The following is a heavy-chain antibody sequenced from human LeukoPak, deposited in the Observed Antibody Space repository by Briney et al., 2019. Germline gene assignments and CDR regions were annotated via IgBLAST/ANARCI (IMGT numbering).Heavy chain of an antibody. CDR2: IWYDGSNK. CDR3: ARDLGSSWYYFDY. D-gene: IGHD6-13*01. J-gene: IGHJ4*02. CDR1: GFTFSSYG. V-gene: IGHV3-33*01. Sequence: GGSLRLSCAASGFTFSSYGMHWVRQAPGKGLEWVAVIWYDGSNKYYADSVKGRSTISRDNSKNTLYLQMNSLRAEDTAVYYCARDLGSSWYYFDYWGQGTLVTVSS.